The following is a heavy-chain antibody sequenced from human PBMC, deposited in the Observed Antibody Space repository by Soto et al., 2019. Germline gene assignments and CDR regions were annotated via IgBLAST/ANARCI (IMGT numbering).Heavy chain of an antibody. D-gene: IGHD2-21*02. Sequence: GAYLKISSQGPGDTFRRYWIGWVLQRPGKDMEWMGIMFLGGSDTRYSPSFQGRVNISADKSIRTAYLQWNSLEASDTAMYYCAIIIKNCVGDSYGPEYWGRRTLFTVSS. CDR3: AIIIKNCVGDSYGPEY. CDR1: GDTFRRYW. V-gene: IGHV5-51*01. J-gene: IGHJ4*02. CDR2: MFLGGSDT.